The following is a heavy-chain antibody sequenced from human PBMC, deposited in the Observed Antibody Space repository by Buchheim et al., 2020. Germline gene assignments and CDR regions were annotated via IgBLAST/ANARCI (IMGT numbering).Heavy chain of an antibody. CDR2: ISGSGGST. CDR3: AKDKSSGWYFDY. J-gene: IGHJ4*02. D-gene: IGHD6-19*01. V-gene: IGHV3-23*01. Sequence: EVQLLESGGGLVQPGGSLRLSCAASGLTFSSYAMSWVRQAPGKGLEWLSVISGSGGSTYYADSVKGRSTISRDNSKNTLYLQMNSLRADDTAVYYCAKDKSSGWYFDYWGQGTL. CDR1: GLTFSSYA.